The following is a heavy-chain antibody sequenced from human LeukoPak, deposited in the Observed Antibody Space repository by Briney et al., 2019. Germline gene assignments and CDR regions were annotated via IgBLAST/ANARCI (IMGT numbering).Heavy chain of an antibody. V-gene: IGHV3-23*01. CDR2: ISGDGGST. CDR1: VFTFNSYA. D-gene: IGHD2-2*01. CDR3: AKDLRVIVVTYYMDV. J-gene: IGHJ6*03. Sequence: GGSLRLSCAASVFTFNSYAMTWVRPAPWRGVAWVSYISGDGGSTYYTDSVKGRFTISRDNSKNTLYLQMNSLRAEDTAAYYCAKDLRVIVVTYYMDVWSKGTTVTVSS.